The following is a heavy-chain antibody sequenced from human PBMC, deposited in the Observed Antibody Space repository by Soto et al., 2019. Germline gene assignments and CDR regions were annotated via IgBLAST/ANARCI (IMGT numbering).Heavy chain of an antibody. D-gene: IGHD2-15*01. J-gene: IGHJ4*02. Sequence: QVQVVESGGGVVQPGRSLRLSCAASGFTFSNFGMHWVRQAPGKGLEWVAAISSDGSDKYYLDSVKGRFIISRDNSKNTLFLQMNSLRVEDTAVYYCVRGSDVARQELDYWGQGTLVTFSS. CDR1: GFTFSNFG. V-gene: IGHV3-30*03. CDR3: VRGSDVARQELDY. CDR2: ISSDGSDK.